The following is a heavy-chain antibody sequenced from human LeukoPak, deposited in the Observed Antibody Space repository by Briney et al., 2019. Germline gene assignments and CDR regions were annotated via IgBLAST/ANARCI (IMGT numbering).Heavy chain of an antibody. J-gene: IGHJ3*02. CDR3: ATPETFWSGDAFDI. V-gene: IGHV4-34*01. Sequence: SETLSLTCAVYGGSFSGYYWSWIRQPPGKGLEWIGEINHSGSTNYNPSLKSRVTISVDTSKNQFSLKLSSVTAADTAVYYCATPETFWSGDAFDIWGQGTMVTVSS. CDR1: GGSFSGYY. CDR2: INHSGST. D-gene: IGHD3-3*01.